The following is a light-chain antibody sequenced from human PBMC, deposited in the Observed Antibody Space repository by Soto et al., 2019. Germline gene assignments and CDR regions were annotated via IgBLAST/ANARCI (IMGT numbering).Light chain of an antibody. Sequence: IVLTQSPATLSVYPGERATLSCRASQSVSSNLAWHQQRPGQAPRLLIYGASTRATGVPARCSRGGSATEFTLTITSLQSEDFAVYWCQQYYNWPLTFGPGTRLEIK. CDR2: GAS. CDR1: QSVSSN. J-gene: IGKJ5*01. V-gene: IGKV3D-15*01. CDR3: QQYYNWPLT.